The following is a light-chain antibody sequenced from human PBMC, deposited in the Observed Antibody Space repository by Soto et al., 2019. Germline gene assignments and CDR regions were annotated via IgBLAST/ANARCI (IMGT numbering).Light chain of an antibody. CDR2: DAS. CDR1: QDIRKD. CDR3: QQYNSYSWT. Sequence: AIQMTQSPSSLSASVGDRVTITCRASQDIRKDLAWYQQKPGKAPQILIYDASTLESGVPSRFSGSRSGTEFTLTISSLQPDDFATYYCQQYNSYSWTFGQGTKVDIK. V-gene: IGKV1-13*02. J-gene: IGKJ1*01.